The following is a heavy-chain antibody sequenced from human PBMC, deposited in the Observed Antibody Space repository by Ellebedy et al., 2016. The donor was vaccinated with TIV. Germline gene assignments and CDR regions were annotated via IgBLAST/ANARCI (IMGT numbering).Heavy chain of an antibody. CDR3: ARLYYSSSPFEF. V-gene: IGHV3-21*01. CDR2: ISSSSYYK. D-gene: IGHD6-6*01. CDR1: GFTFSSNT. J-gene: IGHJ4*02. Sequence: GESLKISCAASGFTFSSNTMNWVRQAPGKGLELVSSISSSSYYKYDADSVKGRFTISRDNASNSLYLQMNSLRAEDTAVFYCARLYYSSSPFEFWGQGTLVTVSS.